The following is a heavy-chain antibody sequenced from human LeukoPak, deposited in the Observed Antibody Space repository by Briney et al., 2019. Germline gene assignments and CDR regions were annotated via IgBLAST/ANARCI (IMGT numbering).Heavy chain of an antibody. D-gene: IGHD2-2*01. CDR2: IYTSGST. CDR1: GGFISCYY. J-gene: IGHJ5*02. Sequence: PSETLSLSCTVAGGFISCYYWSWLRQPRGEGQEWIAYIYTSGSTNYTASLKSRVTISVDKSKNPFSLKMSCLTAADTAVYYCASGSVVPVDRAPNWFDPWGQGTLVTVSS. CDR3: ASGSVVPVDRAPNWFDP. V-gene: IGHV4-4*09.